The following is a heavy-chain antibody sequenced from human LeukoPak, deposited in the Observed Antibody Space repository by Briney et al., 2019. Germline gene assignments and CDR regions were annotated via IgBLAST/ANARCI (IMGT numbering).Heavy chain of an antibody. CDR2: IYYSGST. J-gene: IGHJ4*02. CDR3: ARGGGYCSGGSCYPWYFDY. CDR1: GGSISSYY. V-gene: IGHV4-59*01. Sequence: PSETLSLTCTVSGGSISSYYWSWIRQPPGKGLEWIGYIYYSGSTNYNPSLKSRVTISVDTSKNQFSLKLSSVTAADTAVYYCARGGGYCSGGSCYPWYFDYWGQGTLVTVSS. D-gene: IGHD2-15*01.